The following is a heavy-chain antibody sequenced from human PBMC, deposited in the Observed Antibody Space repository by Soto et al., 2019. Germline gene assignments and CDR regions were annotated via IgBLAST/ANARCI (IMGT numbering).Heavy chain of an antibody. CDR3: GKDQALGYTGENYYGMDV. J-gene: IGHJ6*02. CDR1: GFTLDDYV. V-gene: IGHV3-9*01. D-gene: IGHD3-10*01. CDR2: INLYSGNI. Sequence: EVQLVESGGGLVQPGRSLRLSCAASGFTLDDYVIHWVRQAPGKGLEWVSGINLYSGNIGYADSVKGRFTVSRDNAKNSLYLQMNSLRPEDTALYFCGKDQALGYTGENYYGMDVWGRGTTVTVSS.